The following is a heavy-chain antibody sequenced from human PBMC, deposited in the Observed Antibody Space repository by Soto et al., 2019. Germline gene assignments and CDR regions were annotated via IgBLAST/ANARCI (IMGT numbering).Heavy chain of an antibody. V-gene: IGHV1-18*04. CDR3: ARAVYGSGSFWGN. CDR2: INAYNGNT. CDR1: GYTFTNYG. J-gene: IGHJ4*02. D-gene: IGHD3-10*01. Sequence: QVQLVQSGTEVKKPGASARVSCKASGYTFTNYGISWVRQAPGEGPEWMGWINAYNGNTNYAQNFQGRVTMTTDTSTSTAYRELRSLRSVDTAVYYCARAVYGSGSFWGNWGQGTLVTVSS.